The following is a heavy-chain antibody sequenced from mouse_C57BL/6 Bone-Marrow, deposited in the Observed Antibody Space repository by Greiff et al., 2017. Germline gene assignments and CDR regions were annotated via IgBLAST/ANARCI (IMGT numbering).Heavy chain of an antibody. V-gene: IGHV1-69*01. CDR2: IDPSDSYT. CDR3: ARCYDDYDWYFDV. CDR1: GYTFTSYW. D-gene: IGHD2-3*01. J-gene: IGHJ1*03. Sequence: QVQLQQPGAELVMPGASVKLSCKASGYTFTSYWMHWVKQRPGKGLEWIGEIDPSDSYTNYNQKFKGKSTLAVDKSSSTAYMQLSSLTSEDSAVXDCARCYDDYDWYFDVWGTGTTVTVAS.